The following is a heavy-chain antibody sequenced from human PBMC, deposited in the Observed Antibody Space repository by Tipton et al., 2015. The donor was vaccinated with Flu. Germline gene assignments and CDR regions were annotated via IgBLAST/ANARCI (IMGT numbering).Heavy chain of an antibody. CDR2: IHRSRST. D-gene: IGHD3-10*01. Sequence: TLSLTCTVSGDSISSGVYYWHWIRQPPGKGLEWIATIHRSRSTKYNPSLKSRVTISVDTSKNQFSLEMRSVTAADTAVYYCARGLYGSGSYQRRYFDSWGQGTLVTVSS. CDR1: GDSISSGVYY. J-gene: IGHJ4*02. V-gene: IGHV4-38-2*02. CDR3: ARGLYGSGSYQRRYFDS.